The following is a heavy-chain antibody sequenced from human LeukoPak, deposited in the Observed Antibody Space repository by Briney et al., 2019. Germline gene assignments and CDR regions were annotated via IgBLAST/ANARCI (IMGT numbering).Heavy chain of an antibody. J-gene: IGHJ4*02. CDR2: VSSDGGTK. Sequence: GGSLRLSCTASKFTFSNYGMQWVRQAPGKGLEWVAVVSSDGGTKYYADSVKGRFTNSRDNFKNTMYLQMNSLRAEDTAVYYCAKEYDSGGYGANFDYWGQGTLVTVSS. D-gene: IGHD3-10*01. CDR1: KFTFSNYG. CDR3: AKEYDSGGYGANFDY. V-gene: IGHV3-30*18.